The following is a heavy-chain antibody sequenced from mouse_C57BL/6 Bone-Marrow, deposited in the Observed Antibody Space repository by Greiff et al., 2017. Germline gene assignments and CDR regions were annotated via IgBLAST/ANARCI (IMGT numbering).Heavy chain of an antibody. D-gene: IGHD2-2*01. V-gene: IGHV5-15*01. Sequence: EVKLVESGGGLVQPGGSLKLSCAASGFTFSDYGMAWVRQAPRKGPEWVAFISNLAYSIYYADTVTGRFTISRENAKNTLYLEMSSLRSEDTAMYYCARRVIEGYAMDYWGQGTSVTVSS. CDR3: ARRVIEGYAMDY. CDR1: GFTFSDYG. CDR2: ISNLAYSI. J-gene: IGHJ4*01.